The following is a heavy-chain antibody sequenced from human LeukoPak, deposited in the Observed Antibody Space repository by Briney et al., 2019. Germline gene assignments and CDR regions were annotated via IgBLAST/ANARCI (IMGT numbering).Heavy chain of an antibody. CDR1: GGSISSGSYY. CDR3: ARDQGRTPNAFDI. V-gene: IGHV4-61*02. J-gene: IGHJ3*02. CDR2: IYTSGST. Sequence: SETLSLTCTVSGGSISSGSYYWSWIRQPAGKGLEWIGRIYTSGSTNYNPSLKSRVTISVDTSKNQLSLKLSSVTAADTAVYYCARDQGRTPNAFDIWGQGTMVTVSS. D-gene: IGHD2-2*01.